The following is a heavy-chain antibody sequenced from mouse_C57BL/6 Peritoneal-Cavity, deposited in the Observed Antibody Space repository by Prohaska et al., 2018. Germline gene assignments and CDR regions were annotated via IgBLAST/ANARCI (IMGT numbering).Heavy chain of an antibody. CDR1: GFTFSGFW. CDR3: MRYGNYWYFDI. D-gene: IGHD2-1*01. Sequence: EVQLLETGGGLVQTGGSRGLSCEGSGFTFSGFWMRWVRQTPGKTLEWIGDINSDGSAINYAPSIKDRFTIFRDNDKSTLYLQMSNVRSEDTATYFCMRYGNYWYFDIWGTGTTVTVSS. V-gene: IGHV11-2*01. J-gene: IGHJ1*03. CDR2: INSDGSAI.